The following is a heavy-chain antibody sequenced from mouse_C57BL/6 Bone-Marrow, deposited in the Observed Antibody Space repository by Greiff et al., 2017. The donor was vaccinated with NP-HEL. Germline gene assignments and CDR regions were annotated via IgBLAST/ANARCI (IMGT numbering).Heavy chain of an antibody. CDR3: AREGYDGNLYYFDY. CDR2: IYPGGGYT. V-gene: IGHV1-63*01. J-gene: IGHJ2*01. D-gene: IGHD2-3*01. CDR1: GYTFTNYW. Sequence: VQLQESGAELVRPGTSVKMSCKASGYTFTNYWIGWVKQRPGHGLEWIGDIYPGGGYTNYNEKFKGKATLTADKSSSTAYMQFSSLTSEDTAIYYYAREGYDGNLYYFDYWGQGTTLTVSS.